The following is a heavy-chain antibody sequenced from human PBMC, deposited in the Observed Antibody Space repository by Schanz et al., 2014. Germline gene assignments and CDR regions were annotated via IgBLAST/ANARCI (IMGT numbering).Heavy chain of an antibody. V-gene: IGHV3-30*18. CDR2: ISYDGSKK. Sequence: VQLVESGGGLVQPGGSLRLSCAASGFTFSSYAMSWVRQAPGKGLEWVAVISYDGSKKYYADSVKGRFTISRDNSKTTLYLQMNSLRAEDTAVYHCVKDLGGSSSSWYSHFDHWGLGTLVTVSS. CDR1: GFTFSSYA. D-gene: IGHD6-13*01. J-gene: IGHJ4*02. CDR3: VKDLGGSSSSWYSHFDH.